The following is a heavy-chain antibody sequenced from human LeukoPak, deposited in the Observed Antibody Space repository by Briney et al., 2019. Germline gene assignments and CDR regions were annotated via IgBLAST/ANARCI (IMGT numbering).Heavy chain of an antibody. D-gene: IGHD3-10*01. CDR2: MNPKSGST. CDR1: GYTFTAHD. CDR3: ARGRQMSINWYFDL. Sequence: ASVKVSCKTSGYTFTAHDIFWVRQAAGQGLEWMGWMNPKSGSTAYAQKVQGRVTFTRNTSITTAYLDLTNLRYEDTAMYYYARGRQMSINWYFDLWGRGTQVTVAS. V-gene: IGHV1-8*03. J-gene: IGHJ2*01.